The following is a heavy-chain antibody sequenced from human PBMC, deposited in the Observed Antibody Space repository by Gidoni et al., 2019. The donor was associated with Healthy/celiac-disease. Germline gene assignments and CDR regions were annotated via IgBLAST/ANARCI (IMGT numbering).Heavy chain of an antibody. CDR2: ISSSSSYI. Sequence: EVQLVESGGGLVKPGGSLRLSCAASGFTFSSYRMNWVRQAPGKGLEWVSSISSSSSYIYYADSVKGRFTISRDNAKNSLYLQMNSLRAEDTAVYYCASGPLEVGATRPEYFQHWGQGTLVTVSS. V-gene: IGHV3-21*01. CDR3: ASGPLEVGATRPEYFQH. D-gene: IGHD1-26*01. CDR1: GFTFSSYR. J-gene: IGHJ1*01.